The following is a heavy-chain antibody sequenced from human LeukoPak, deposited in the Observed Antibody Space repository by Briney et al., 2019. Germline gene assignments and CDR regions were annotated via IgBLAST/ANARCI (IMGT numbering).Heavy chain of an antibody. CDR2: ISGGGDAT. D-gene: IGHD1-1*01. CDR3: ARLSGTSGTTSRVLHY. Sequence: GGSLRLSCAASGFTFTTYAMIWVRRAPGKGLEWVSAISGGGDATYYIDFVKGRFTISRDNSENTVYLQVNSLRAEDTAVYYCARLSGTSGTTSRVLHYWGQGALVTVSS. V-gene: IGHV3-23*01. CDR1: GFTFTTYA. J-gene: IGHJ4*02.